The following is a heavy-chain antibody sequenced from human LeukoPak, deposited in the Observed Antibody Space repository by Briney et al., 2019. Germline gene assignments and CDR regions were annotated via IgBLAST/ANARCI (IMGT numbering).Heavy chain of an antibody. CDR2: ISSTKSNI. D-gene: IGHD3-3*01. J-gene: IGHJ4*02. CDR3: ARSSHGDFWSGYYFDD. CDR1: KFTFSTYS. Sequence: GGSLRLSCVASKFTFSTYSMSWVRQAPGKGLEWVSYISSTKSNIYYADSVKGRFTISRDNAKNSLYLQMNSLRAEDTAVYYCARSSHGDFWSGYYFDDWGQGTLVTVSS. V-gene: IGHV3-48*01.